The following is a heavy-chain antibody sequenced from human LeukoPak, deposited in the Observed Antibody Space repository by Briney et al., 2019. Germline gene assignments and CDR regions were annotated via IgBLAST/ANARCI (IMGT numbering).Heavy chain of an antibody. Sequence: PGGSLRLSCAASGFTFDDYGMSWVRQAPGKGLEWVSGINWNGGSTGYADSVKGRFTISRDNAKNSLYLQVNSLRAEDTALYYCARDLYYGSGSYYIDYWGQGTLVTVSS. CDR1: GFTFDDYG. CDR3: ARDLYYGSGSYYIDY. CDR2: INWNGGST. J-gene: IGHJ4*02. V-gene: IGHV3-20*04. D-gene: IGHD3-10*01.